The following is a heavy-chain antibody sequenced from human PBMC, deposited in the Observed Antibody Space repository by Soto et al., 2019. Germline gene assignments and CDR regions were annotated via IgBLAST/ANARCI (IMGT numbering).Heavy chain of an antibody. CDR2: ISGSGGST. CDR3: AKDGYSGTWEWFDP. J-gene: IGHJ5*02. D-gene: IGHD2-21*01. CDR1: GFTFSSYA. Sequence: GGSLRLSCAASGFTFSSYAMSWVRKAPGKGLEWVSAISGSGGSTYYADSVKGRFTISRDNSKNTLYLQMNSLRAEDTAVYYCAKDGYSGTWEWFDPWGQGTLVTVSS. V-gene: IGHV3-23*01.